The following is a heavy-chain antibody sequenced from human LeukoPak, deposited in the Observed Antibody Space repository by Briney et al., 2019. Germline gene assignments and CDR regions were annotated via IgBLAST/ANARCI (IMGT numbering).Heavy chain of an antibody. D-gene: IGHD3-22*01. J-gene: IGHJ6*02. CDR2: IYYSGST. V-gene: IGHV4-59*08. CDR3: ARSYYYDSSGSYYYGMDV. Sequence: SETLSLTCTVSGGSISSYYWSWIRQPPGKGPEWIGYIYYSGSTNYNPSLKSRVTISVDTSKNQFSLKLSSVTAADTAVYYCARSYYYDSSGSYYYGMDVWGQGTTVTVSS. CDR1: GGSISSYY.